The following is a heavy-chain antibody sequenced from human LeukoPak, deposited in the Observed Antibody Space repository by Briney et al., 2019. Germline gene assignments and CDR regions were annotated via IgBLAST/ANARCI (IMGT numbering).Heavy chain of an antibody. Sequence: GGSLRLSCAASGFTFSSYSMNWVRQAPGKGLEWVSSISSSSSYIYYADSVKGRFTISRDNAKNSLYLQMNSLRAEDTAVYYCARVPGSTAGFWGQGTLVTVSS. V-gene: IGHV3-21*01. CDR3: ARVPGSTAGF. J-gene: IGHJ4*02. CDR1: GFTFSSYS. D-gene: IGHD4-17*01. CDR2: ISSSSSYI.